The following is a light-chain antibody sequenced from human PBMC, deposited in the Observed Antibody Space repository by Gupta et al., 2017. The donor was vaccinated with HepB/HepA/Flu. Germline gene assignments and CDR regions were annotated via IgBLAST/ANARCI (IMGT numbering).Light chain of an antibody. Sequence: IQMTQSPSSLSASLGDRATIPCQASQSITTFLVWYQHKPGKAPKLLIYDASSLQSGVSSRFSGSGSGTDFTLTISSLQPEDFATYYCQQTYTTPITFGQGTRLESK. CDR2: DAS. J-gene: IGKJ5*01. CDR3: QQTYTTPIT. V-gene: IGKV1-39*01. CDR1: QSITTF.